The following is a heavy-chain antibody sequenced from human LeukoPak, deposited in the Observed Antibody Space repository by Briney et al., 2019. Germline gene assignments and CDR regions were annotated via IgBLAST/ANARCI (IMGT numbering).Heavy chain of an antibody. CDR2: INPNSGGT. J-gene: IGHJ5*02. V-gene: IGHV1-2*02. CDR1: GYTFTGYY. D-gene: IGHD3-22*01. CDR3: ARGSAQYYYDSSGYYFDP. Sequence: GASVKVSCKASGYTFTGYYMHWVRQAPGQGLEWMGWINPNSGGTNYAQKFQGRVTMTRDTSISTAYMELSRLRSDDTAVYYCARGSAQYYYDSSGYYFDPWGQGTLVTVPP.